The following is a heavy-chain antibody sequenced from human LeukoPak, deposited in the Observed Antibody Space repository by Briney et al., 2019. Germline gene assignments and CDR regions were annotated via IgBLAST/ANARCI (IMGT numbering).Heavy chain of an antibody. V-gene: IGHV4-59*08. CDR3: ARAYDFWSGYYSKAFDI. J-gene: IGHJ3*02. Sequence: SETLSLTCSVSGGSISTYYWSWIRQPPGKGLEWIGYIYYSGSTSYNPSLKSRVTISVDTSKNLFSLKLSSVTAADTAVYYCARAYDFWSGYYSKAFDIWGQGTMVAVSS. CDR2: IYYSGST. D-gene: IGHD3-3*01. CDR1: GGSISTYY.